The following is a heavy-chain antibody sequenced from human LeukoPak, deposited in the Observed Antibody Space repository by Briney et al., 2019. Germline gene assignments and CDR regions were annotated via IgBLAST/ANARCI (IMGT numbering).Heavy chain of an antibody. J-gene: IGHJ4*02. D-gene: IGHD3-3*01. CDR1: GFTFSSYW. CDR2: INTDGSST. CDR3: ARGGLDGPYSGPYYDFWSGPIGY. Sequence: PGASLRLSCAASGFTFSSYWMHWVRQAPGKGLVWVSRINTDGSSTSYADSVKGRFTISRDNAKNTLYLQMNSLRAEDTAVYYCARGGLDGPYSGPYYDFWSGPIGYWGQGTLVTVSS. V-gene: IGHV3-74*01.